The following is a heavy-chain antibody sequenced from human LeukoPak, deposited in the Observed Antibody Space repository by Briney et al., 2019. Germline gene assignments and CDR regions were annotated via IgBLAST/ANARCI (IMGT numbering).Heavy chain of an antibody. CDR1: GASISYYY. Sequence: SETLSLTCTVSGASISYYYWSWIRRSPGKGLEWIGNIYYSGSTNYNPSLKSRVTIPVDTSKNQFSLKLSSVTAADTAVYYCARQGYDILSRSPGFDYWGQGTLVTVSS. CDR2: IYYSGST. D-gene: IGHD3-9*01. V-gene: IGHV4-59*08. CDR3: ARQGYDILSRSPGFDY. J-gene: IGHJ4*02.